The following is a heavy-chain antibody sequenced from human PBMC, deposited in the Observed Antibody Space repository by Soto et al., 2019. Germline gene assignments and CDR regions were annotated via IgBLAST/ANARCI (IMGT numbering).Heavy chain of an antibody. D-gene: IGHD2-2*01. V-gene: IGHV3-30-3*01. Sequence: GGSLRLSCATSGFTFHGYAMHWVRQAPGKGLEWVAVISYDGSNKYYADSVKGRFTISRDNSKNTLYLQMNSLRAEDTAVYYCARALPPRIVVPAAAMWFDPWGQGTLVTVSS. CDR2: ISYDGSNK. CDR3: ARALPPRIVVPAAAMWFDP. CDR1: GFTFHGYA. J-gene: IGHJ5*02.